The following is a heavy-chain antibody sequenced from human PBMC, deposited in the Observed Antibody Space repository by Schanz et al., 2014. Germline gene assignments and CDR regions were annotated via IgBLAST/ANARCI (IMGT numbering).Heavy chain of an antibody. CDR3: ARDTTWRLDL. J-gene: IGHJ2*01. CDR1: GGSISSATYY. CDR2: IYSRGSS. Sequence: QVQLQESGPGLVKPSQTLSLTCTVSGGSISSATYYWSWVRQPAGKGLEWIGRIYSRGSSTYNPSPKSQVTISLNTSKNQFSLKRRSVTAADTAVDYCARDTTWRLDLWGRGTLVTVSS. D-gene: IGHD1-1*01. V-gene: IGHV4-61*02.